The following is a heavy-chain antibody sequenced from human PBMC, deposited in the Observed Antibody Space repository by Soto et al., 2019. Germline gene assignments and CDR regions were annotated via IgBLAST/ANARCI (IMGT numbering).Heavy chain of an antibody. Sequence: PGGSLRLSCAASGFTFSNSGMHWVRQAPGKGLEWVAVISNDGSTKYYADSVKGRFTISRDNSKNTLYLQMNSLRAEDTAVYYCARVQGRYFDWLLSTQTLHYYMDVWGKGTTVTVSS. J-gene: IGHJ6*03. CDR3: ARVQGRYFDWLLSTQTLHYYMDV. D-gene: IGHD3-9*01. CDR2: ISNDGSTK. CDR1: GFTFSNSG. V-gene: IGHV3-30*03.